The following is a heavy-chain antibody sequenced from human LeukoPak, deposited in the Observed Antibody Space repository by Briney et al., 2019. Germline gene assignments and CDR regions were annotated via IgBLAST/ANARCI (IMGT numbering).Heavy chain of an antibody. CDR3: ARVLEVGYCSSTSCYPPASGAHDY. CDR2: IYTSGST. J-gene: IGHJ4*02. Sequence: SQTLSLTCTVSGGSISSGSYYWSWIRQPAGKGLEWIGRIYTSGSTNYNPSLKSRVTISVDTSKNQFSLKLSSVTAADTAVYYCARVLEVGYCSSTSCYPPASGAHDYWGQGTLVTVSS. D-gene: IGHD2-2*01. CDR1: GGSISSGSYY. V-gene: IGHV4-61*02.